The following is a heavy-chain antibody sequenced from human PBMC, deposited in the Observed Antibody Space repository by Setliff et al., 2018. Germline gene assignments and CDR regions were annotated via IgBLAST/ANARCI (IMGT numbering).Heavy chain of an antibody. CDR1: GDSISSSSYY. CDR3: ARLPGYCNGGNCYGYYTFDI. J-gene: IGHJ3*02. CDR2: INYSGIT. Sequence: PSETLSLTCSVSGDSISSSSYYWGWIRQPPGKGLEWVGSINYSGITYYSPSLKSRVIVSVDTSKNQFSLKLSSVTAADTAVYYCARLPGYCNGGNCYGYYTFDIWGQGTMVTVSS. D-gene: IGHD2-15*01. V-gene: IGHV4-39*01.